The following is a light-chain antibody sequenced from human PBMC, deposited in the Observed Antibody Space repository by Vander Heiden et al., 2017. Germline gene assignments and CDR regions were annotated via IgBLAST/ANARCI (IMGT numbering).Light chain of an antibody. Sequence: DIQMTQSPSTLSASPGDRVTITCRASQDISIWLAWYQQKPGQAPNLLIHKASNLESGVPSRFSGSGSGTEFTLTISSLQPDDFATYYCQHYNNFPYTFGQGTKLEIK. CDR1: QDISIW. V-gene: IGKV1-5*03. J-gene: IGKJ2*01. CDR2: KAS. CDR3: QHYNNFPYT.